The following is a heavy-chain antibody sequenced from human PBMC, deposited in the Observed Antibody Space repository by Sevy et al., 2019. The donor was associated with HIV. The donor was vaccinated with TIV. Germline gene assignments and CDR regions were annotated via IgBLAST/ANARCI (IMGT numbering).Heavy chain of an antibody. CDR3: ARGGHGDCAFYYYGMDV. D-gene: IGHD2-21*02. CDR1: GGSISSGGYY. J-gene: IGHJ6*02. Sequence: SETLSLTCTVSGGSISSGGYYWSWIRQHPGKGLEWIGYIYYSGSTYYNPSLKSRVTISVDTSKNQFSLKLSSVTAADTAVYYCARGGHGDCAFYYYGMDVWGQGTTVTVSS. CDR2: IYYSGST. V-gene: IGHV4-31*03.